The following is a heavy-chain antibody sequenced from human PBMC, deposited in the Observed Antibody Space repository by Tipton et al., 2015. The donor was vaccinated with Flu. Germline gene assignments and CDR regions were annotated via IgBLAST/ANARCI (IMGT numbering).Heavy chain of an antibody. J-gene: IGHJ5*02. V-gene: IGHV1-18*01. Sequence: QLVQSGAEVKKAGASVKVSCKASGYTFSSYGISWVRQAPGQGLEWMGWISPYNGKIKYAKKFQGRVTMTTDTSTSTAYMELRSLRSDDTAVYYCARTAKIWLAVAGIQAWFDPWGQGTLVTVSS. CDR1: GYTFSSYG. CDR3: ARTAKIWLAVAGIQAWFDP. D-gene: IGHD6-19*01. CDR2: ISPYNGKI.